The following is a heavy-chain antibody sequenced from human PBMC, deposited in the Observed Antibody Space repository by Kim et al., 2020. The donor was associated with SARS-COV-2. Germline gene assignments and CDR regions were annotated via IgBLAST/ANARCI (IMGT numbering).Heavy chain of an antibody. D-gene: IGHD4-17*01. CDR2: IKSKTDGGTT. Sequence: GGSLRLSCAASGFTFSNAWMSWVRQAPGKGLEWVGRIKSKTDGGTTDYAAPVKGRFTISRDDSKNTLYLQMNSLKTEDTAVYYCTTGGGDLRTVTTSDYWGQGTLVTVSS. V-gene: IGHV3-15*01. CDR3: TTGGGDLRTVTTSDY. CDR1: GFTFSNAW. J-gene: IGHJ4*02.